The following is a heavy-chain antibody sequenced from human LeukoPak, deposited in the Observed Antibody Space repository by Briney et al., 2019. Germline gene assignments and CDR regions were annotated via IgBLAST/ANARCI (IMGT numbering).Heavy chain of an antibody. CDR2: INPNSGGT. CDR3: ARLKEEILTPGWDYYMDV. D-gene: IGHD3-9*01. J-gene: IGHJ6*03. CDR1: GYTFTGYY. V-gene: IGHV1-2*02. Sequence: ASVKVSCKASGYTFTGYYMHRVRQAPGQGLEWMGWINPNSGGTNYAQKFQGRVTMTRDTSISTAYMELSRLRSDDAAVYYCARLKEEILTPGWDYYMDVWGKGTTVTVSS.